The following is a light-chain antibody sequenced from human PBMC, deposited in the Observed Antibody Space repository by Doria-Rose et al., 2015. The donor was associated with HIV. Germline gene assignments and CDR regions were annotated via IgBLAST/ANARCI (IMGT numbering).Light chain of an antibody. V-gene: IGKV3-20*01. Sequence: TQSPGTLSLSPGERATLSCRASQRFSSNYLAWYQQTPGQAPSLLIYDGSTRATGIPDRFSASGSGTDFTLTINRLEPEDFALYYCHQYGTSWTFGQGTKVEI. CDR1: QRFSSNY. CDR3: HQYGTSWT. J-gene: IGKJ1*01. CDR2: DGS.